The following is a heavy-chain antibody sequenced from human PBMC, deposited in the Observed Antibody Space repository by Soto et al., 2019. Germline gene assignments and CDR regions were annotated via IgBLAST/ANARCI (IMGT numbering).Heavy chain of an antibody. Sequence: SETLSLTCSVSGGSIGSYYWSWIRQPPEKGLEWIGEIDHRGSTNYNPSLKSRVTISVDTSKNQFSLKLSSVTAADTAVYYCARDKTEVTTFVYYYYGMDVWGQGTTVTVSS. V-gene: IGHV4-34*01. J-gene: IGHJ6*02. CDR2: IDHRGST. D-gene: IGHD3-16*01. CDR1: GGSIGSYY. CDR3: ARDKTEVTTFVYYYYGMDV.